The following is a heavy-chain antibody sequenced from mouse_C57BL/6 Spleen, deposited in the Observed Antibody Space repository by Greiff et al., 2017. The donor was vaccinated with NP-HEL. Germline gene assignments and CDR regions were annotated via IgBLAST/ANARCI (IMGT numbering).Heavy chain of an antibody. D-gene: IGHD1-1*01. V-gene: IGHV1-19*01. CDR2: INPYNGGT. CDR1: GYTFTDYY. J-gene: IGHJ2*01. CDR3: ARHYYGRNYFDY. Sequence: VHVKQSGPVLVKPGASVKMSCKASGYTFTDYYMNWVKQSHGKSLEWIGVINPYNGGTSYNQKFKGKATLTVDKSSSTAYMELNSLTSEDSAVYYCARHYYGRNYFDYWGQGTTLTVSS.